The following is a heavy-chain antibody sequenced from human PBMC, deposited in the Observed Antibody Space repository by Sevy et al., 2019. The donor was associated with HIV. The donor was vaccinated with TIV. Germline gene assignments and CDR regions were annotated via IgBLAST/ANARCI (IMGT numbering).Heavy chain of an antibody. CDR1: GYSFTSYW. Sequence: VESLKISCKGSGYSFTSYWISWVRQMPGKGLEWMGRIDPGDSYTNYSPSFQGHVTISADKSISTAYLQWSSLKASETAMYYCARRVGIAAAGDYYYYYMDVWAKGTTVTVSS. V-gene: IGHV5-10-1*01. CDR3: ARRVGIAAAGDYYYYYMDV. J-gene: IGHJ6*03. CDR2: IDPGDSYT. D-gene: IGHD6-13*01.